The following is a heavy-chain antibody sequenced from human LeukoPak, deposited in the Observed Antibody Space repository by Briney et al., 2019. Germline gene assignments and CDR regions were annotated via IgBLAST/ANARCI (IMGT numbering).Heavy chain of an antibody. J-gene: IGHJ4*02. Sequence: PGGSLRLSCAASGFTFSSYWMHWVRQAPGKGLVWVSRINSDGSSTIYADAVKGRYTISRDNAKSTLYLQMNSLRAEDTAVYYCVRGYGGNTFDYWGQGTLVTVSS. V-gene: IGHV3-74*01. D-gene: IGHD4/OR15-4a*01. CDR2: INSDGSST. CDR1: GFTFSSYW. CDR3: VRGYGGNTFDY.